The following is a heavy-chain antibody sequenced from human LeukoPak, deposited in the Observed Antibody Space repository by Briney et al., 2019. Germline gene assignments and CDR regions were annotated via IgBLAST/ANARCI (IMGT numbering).Heavy chain of an antibody. CDR1: GGSFSGYY. D-gene: IGHD1-26*01. V-gene: IGHV4-34*01. Sequence: PSETLSLTCAVYGGSFSGYYWSWIRQPPGKGLEWIGEINHSGSTNYNPSLKSRVTISVDTSKNQFSLKLSSVTAADTAVYYCARTRPRYSGSYLFDYWGQGTLVTVSS. CDR2: INHSGST. J-gene: IGHJ4*02. CDR3: ARTRPRYSGSYLFDY.